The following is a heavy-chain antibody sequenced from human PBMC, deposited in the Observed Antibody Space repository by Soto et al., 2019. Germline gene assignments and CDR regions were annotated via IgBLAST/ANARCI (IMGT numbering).Heavy chain of an antibody. Sequence: QVHLVQSGAEVKKPGASAKVSCQASGYAFTTYGITWVRQAPGQGLEWMGWISAHNGNTNYAQKLQGRDTVTRDTSTSTAYMELRSLRSDDTAVYYCARGRYGEYWGQGALVTVSS. CDR3: ARGRYGEY. CDR1: GYAFTTYG. J-gene: IGHJ4*02. CDR2: ISAHNGNT. D-gene: IGHD3-10*01. V-gene: IGHV1-18*01.